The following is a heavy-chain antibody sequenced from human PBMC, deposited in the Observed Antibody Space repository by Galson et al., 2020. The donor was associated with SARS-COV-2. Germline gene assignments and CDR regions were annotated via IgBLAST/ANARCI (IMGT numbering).Heavy chain of an antibody. V-gene: IGHV3-13*01. CDR2: IGTAGDT. CDR3: ARGATVTTWPYYYYYMDV. J-gene: IGHJ6*03. Sequence: GGSLRLSCAASGFTFSSYDMHWVRQATGKGLEWVSAIGTAGDTYYPGSVKGRFTISRENAKNSLYLQMNSLRAGDTAVYYCARGATVTTWPYYYYYMDVWGKGTTVTVSS. D-gene: IGHD4-17*01. CDR1: GFTFSSYD.